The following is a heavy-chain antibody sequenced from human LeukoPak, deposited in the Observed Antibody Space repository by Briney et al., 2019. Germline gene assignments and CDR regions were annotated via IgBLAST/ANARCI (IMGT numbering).Heavy chain of an antibody. Sequence: PGGSLGLSCAASGFTFSSYGMHWVRQAPGKGLEWVAVIWYDGSNKYYADSVKGRFTISRDNSKNTLYLQMNSLRAEDTAVYYCARRGRGAAAGIFDYWGQGTLVTVSS. CDR2: IWYDGSNK. CDR1: GFTFSSYG. D-gene: IGHD6-13*01. V-gene: IGHV3-33*01. J-gene: IGHJ4*02. CDR3: ARRGRGAAAGIFDY.